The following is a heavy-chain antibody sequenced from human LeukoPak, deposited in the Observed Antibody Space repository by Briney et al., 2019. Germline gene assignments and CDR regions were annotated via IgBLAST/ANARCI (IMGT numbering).Heavy chain of an antibody. CDR2: ISSSSSYT. V-gene: IGHV3-11*06. J-gene: IGHJ4*02. Sequence: PGGSLRLSCAASGXTFSDYYVSWIRQAPGKGLEWVSYISSSSSYTNYADSVKGRFTISRDKATNSLYLQMNSLRAEDTAVYYCALFGGTSCYDYWGQGTLVTVSS. CDR1: GXTFSDYY. CDR3: ALFGGTSCYDY. D-gene: IGHD2-2*01.